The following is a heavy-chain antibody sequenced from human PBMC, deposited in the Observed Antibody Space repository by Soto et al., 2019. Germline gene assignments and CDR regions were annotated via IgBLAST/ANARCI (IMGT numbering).Heavy chain of an antibody. CDR1: GCSFTSYW. V-gene: IGHV5-51*01. CDR2: IYPGDSDT. CDR3: ARFGAPGERWYYYGMDV. Sequence: PGESLKISCKGSGCSFTSYWIGWVRQMPGKGLEWMGIIYPGDSDTRYSPSFQGQVTISADKSISTAYLQWSSLKASDTAVYYCARFGAPGERWYYYGMDVWGQGTTVTVSS. D-gene: IGHD3-10*01. J-gene: IGHJ6*02.